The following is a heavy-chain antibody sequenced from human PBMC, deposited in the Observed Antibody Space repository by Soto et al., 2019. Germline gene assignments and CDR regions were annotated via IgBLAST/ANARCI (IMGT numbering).Heavy chain of an antibody. CDR3: ARVKDGYNSRPFDY. CDR1: GDSISSGGYY. V-gene: IGHV4-31*03. CDR2: IYYSGST. J-gene: IGHJ4*02. Sequence: QVQLQESGPGLVMPSQTLSLTCTVSGDSISSGGYYWSWIRQHPGKGLEWIGYIYYSGSTYYNPSLKSRLTISVDTSKNQFSLKLYSVTAADTAVYYCARVKDGYNSRPFDYWGQGTLVTVSS. D-gene: IGHD5-12*01.